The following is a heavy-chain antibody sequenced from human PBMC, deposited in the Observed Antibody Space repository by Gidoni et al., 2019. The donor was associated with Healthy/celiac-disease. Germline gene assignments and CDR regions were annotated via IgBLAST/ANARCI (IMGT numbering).Heavy chain of an antibody. CDR1: GFTFSSYS. V-gene: IGHV3-21*01. J-gene: IGHJ3*02. Sequence: EVQLVESGGGLVKPGGSLRLSCAASGFTFSSYSMNWVRQAPGKGLEWVSSISSSSSYIYYADSVKGRFTISRDNAKNSLYLQMNSLRAEDTAVYYCARGRGEGYSGGYPDAFDIWGQGTMVTVSS. CDR2: ISSSSSYI. CDR3: ARGRGEGYSGGYPDAFDI. D-gene: IGHD1-26*01.